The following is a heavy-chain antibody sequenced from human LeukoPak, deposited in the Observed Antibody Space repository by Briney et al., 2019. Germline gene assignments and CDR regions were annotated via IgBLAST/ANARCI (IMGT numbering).Heavy chain of an antibody. V-gene: IGHV1-2*06. CDR1: GYTFTSYG. CDR3: ARAPESLLWFGELLALFDY. CDR2: INPNSGGT. D-gene: IGHD3-10*01. Sequence: ASVKVSCKASGYTFTSYGISWVRQAPGQGLEWMGRINPNSGGTNYAQRFQGRVTMTRDTSISTAYMELSRLRSDDTAVYYCARAPESLLWFGELLALFDYWGQGTLVTVSS. J-gene: IGHJ4*02.